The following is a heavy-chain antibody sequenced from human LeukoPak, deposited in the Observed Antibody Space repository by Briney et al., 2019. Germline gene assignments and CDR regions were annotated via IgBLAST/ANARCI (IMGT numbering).Heavy chain of an antibody. V-gene: IGHV4-34*01. CDR3: AQWGNNMDV. Sequence: SETLSLTCTVYGGSFSSDYWHWFRQPPGKGPQWIGEINYSGSTKYNPSLKSRVTISIDTSKNQFSLKLSSVTAADTAVYYCAQWGNNMDVWGKGTTVIVSS. CDR1: GGSFSSDY. D-gene: IGHD3-16*01. CDR2: INYSGST. J-gene: IGHJ6*03.